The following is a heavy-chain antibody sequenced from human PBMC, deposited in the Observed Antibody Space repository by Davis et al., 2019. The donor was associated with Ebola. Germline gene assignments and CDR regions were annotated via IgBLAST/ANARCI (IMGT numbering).Heavy chain of an antibody. J-gene: IGHJ5*02. V-gene: IGHV3-53*01. D-gene: IGHD2-2*01. CDR1: GFSVSSNY. CDR3: VMDQKGYCTTTSCYGNYLDP. Sequence: GESLKISCAASGFSVSSNYMSWVRQAPGKGLEWVSGISGVGFAYYADPVKGRFTISRDNSKGMVYLQMNSLRAEDTAVYYCVMDQKGYCTTTSCYGNYLDPWGQGTLVTVSS. CDR2: ISGVGFA.